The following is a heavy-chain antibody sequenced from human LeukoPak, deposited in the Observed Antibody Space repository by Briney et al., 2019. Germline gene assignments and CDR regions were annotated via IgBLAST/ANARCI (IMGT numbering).Heavy chain of an antibody. CDR1: GGSISNSTYY. J-gene: IGHJ6*03. D-gene: IGHD3-3*01. V-gene: IGHV4-39*07. CDR3: ARHHRDVLRYDFWSGPLNYMDV. CDR2: IYYSGST. Sequence: SETLSLTCAVSGGSISNSTYYWGWIRQPPGKGLQCIGTIYYSGSTYYNPSLKSRVTISVDTSKTQFSLKLSSVTAADTAVYYCARHHRDVLRYDFWSGPLNYMDVWGKGATVTVSS.